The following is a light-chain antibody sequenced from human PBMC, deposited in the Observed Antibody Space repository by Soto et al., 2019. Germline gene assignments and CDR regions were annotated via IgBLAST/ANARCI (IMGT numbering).Light chain of an antibody. CDR3: SSYTSSSTAYVV. V-gene: IGLV2-14*01. Sequence: QSAVTQPASVSGSPGQSITISCTGTSSDDGGYNYVSWYQQHPGKAPKLMIYDVSNRPSGVSNRFSGSKSRNTASLTISGLQAEDEADYYCSSYTSSSTAYVVFGGGTKLTVL. J-gene: IGLJ2*01. CDR1: SSDDGGYNY. CDR2: DVS.